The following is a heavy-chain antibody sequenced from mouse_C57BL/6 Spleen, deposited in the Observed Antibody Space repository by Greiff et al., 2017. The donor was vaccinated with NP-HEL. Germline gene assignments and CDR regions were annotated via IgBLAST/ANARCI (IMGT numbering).Heavy chain of an antibody. CDR2: INPSNGGT. V-gene: IGHV1-53*01. D-gene: IGHD6-1*01. Sequence: VQLQQPGTELVKPGASVKLSCKASGYTFTSYWMHWVKQRPGQGLEWIGNINPSNGGTNYNEKFKSKATLTVDKSSSTAYMQRSSLTSEDSAVYYCARWGQGYYAMDYWGQGTSVTVSS. J-gene: IGHJ4*01. CDR3: ARWGQGYYAMDY. CDR1: GYTFTSYW.